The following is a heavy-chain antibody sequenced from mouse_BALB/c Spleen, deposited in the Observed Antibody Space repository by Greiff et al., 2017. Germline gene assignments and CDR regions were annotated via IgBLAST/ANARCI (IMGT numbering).Heavy chain of an antibody. CDR2: INPNNGGT. J-gene: IGHJ2*01. CDR1: GYTFTDYN. CDR3: ARRVTYYFDY. V-gene: IGHV1-18*01. Sequence: EVKLVESGPELVKPGASVKIPCKASGYTFTDYNMDWVKQSHGKSLEWIGDINPNNGGTIYNQKFKGKATLTVDKSSSTAYMELRSLTSEDTAVYYCARRVTYYFDYWGQGTTLTVSS.